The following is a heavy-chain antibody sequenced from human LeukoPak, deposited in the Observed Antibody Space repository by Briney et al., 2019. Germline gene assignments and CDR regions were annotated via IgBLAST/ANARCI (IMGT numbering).Heavy chain of an antibody. V-gene: IGHV3-33*01. CDR3: ARDLYDSSGYGY. CDR1: GFPFSSYG. CDR2: IWYDGSNK. D-gene: IGHD3-22*01. Sequence: GRSLRLSCAASGFPFSSYGMHWVRQAPGKGLEWVAVIWYDGSNKYYADSVKGRFTISRDNSKNTLYLQMNSLRAEDTVVYYCARDLYDSSGYGYWGQGTLVTVSS. J-gene: IGHJ4*02.